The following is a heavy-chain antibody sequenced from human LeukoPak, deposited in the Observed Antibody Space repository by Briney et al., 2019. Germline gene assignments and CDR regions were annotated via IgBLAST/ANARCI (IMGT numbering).Heavy chain of an antibody. J-gene: IGHJ6*03. V-gene: IGHV1-46*01. CDR2: INPSGGST. D-gene: IGHD5-12*01. CDR1: GYTFTSYY. Sequence: EASVKVSCKASGYTFTSYYMHWVRQAPGQGLEWMGIINPSGGSTSYAQKFQGRVTMTRDTSISTAYMELSRLRSDDTAVYYCAREYSGYDFGFRYYYYMDVWGKGTTVTVSS. CDR3: AREYSGYDFGFRYYYYMDV.